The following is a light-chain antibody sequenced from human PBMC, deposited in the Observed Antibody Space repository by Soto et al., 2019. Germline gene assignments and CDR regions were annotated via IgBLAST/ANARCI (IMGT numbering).Light chain of an antibody. V-gene: IGKV4-1*01. J-gene: IGKJ2*02. CDR3: HQYYSTPRT. Sequence: DIVMTQSPDSLAVSLGERATINCKSSQNILYSSNNKNYLAWYQQKSGQPPKLLIYWASTRHSGVPDRFGGSGSGTNFTLTINSLQAEDVALYYCHQYYSTPRTFGQGTKVEIK. CDR2: WAS. CDR1: QNILYSSNNKNY.